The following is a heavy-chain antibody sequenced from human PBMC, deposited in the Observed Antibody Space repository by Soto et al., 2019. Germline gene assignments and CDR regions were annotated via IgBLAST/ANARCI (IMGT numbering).Heavy chain of an antibody. J-gene: IGHJ4*02. CDR1: GFTFSSYA. CDR2: ISGSGGST. V-gene: IGHV3-23*01. Sequence: GGSLKLSCAASGFTFSSYAMSWVRQAPGKGLEWVSAISGSGGSTYYADSVKGRFTISRDNSKNTLYLQMNSLRAEDTAVYYCAKDLGYDFWSGYDYWGQGTLVTVSS. D-gene: IGHD3-3*01. CDR3: AKDLGYDFWSGYDY.